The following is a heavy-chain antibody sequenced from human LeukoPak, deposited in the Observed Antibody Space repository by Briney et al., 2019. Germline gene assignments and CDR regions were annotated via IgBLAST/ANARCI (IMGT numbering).Heavy chain of an antibody. D-gene: IGHD6-13*01. CDR3: ARIIAAAGTGSY. CDR2: ISSSSSYI. CDR1: GFTFSSYS. Sequence: GGSLRLSCAASGFTFSSYSMNWVRQAPGKGLEWVSSISSSSSYIYYADSVKGRFTISRDNAKNSLYLQMNSLRAEDTAAYYCARIIAAAGTGSYWGQGTLVTVSS. V-gene: IGHV3-21*01. J-gene: IGHJ4*02.